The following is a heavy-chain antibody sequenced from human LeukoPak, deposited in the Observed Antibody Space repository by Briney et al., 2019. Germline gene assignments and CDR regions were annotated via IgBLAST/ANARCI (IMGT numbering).Heavy chain of an antibody. CDR2: ISWNSGSI. D-gene: IGHD3-3*01. V-gene: IGHV3-9*01. J-gene: IGHJ3*01. CDR1: GFTFDDYA. CDR3: AKGLGAITIFGVVIGL. Sequence: GGSLRLSCAASGFTFDDYAMHWVRQAPGKGLEGVSGISWNSGSIGYADSVKGRFTISRDNAKNSLYLQMNSLRAEDTALYYCAKGLGAITIFGVVIGLRGQGTMVTVSS.